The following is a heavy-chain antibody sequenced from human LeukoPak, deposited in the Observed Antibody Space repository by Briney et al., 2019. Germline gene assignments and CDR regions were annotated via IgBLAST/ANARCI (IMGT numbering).Heavy chain of an antibody. CDR1: GVTFTSHV. V-gene: IGHV3-23*01. Sequence: PGGSLRLSCAASGVTFTSHVMSWVRQTPGKRLGWGSAIDGSGHTTYYVDSVRGRFIISRDNSKKMLYLQMNSLRAEDTATYYCARESIRSGSLKWFDPWGQGTLVTVSS. J-gene: IGHJ5*02. CDR2: IDGSGHTT. D-gene: IGHD3-3*01. CDR3: ARESIRSGSLKWFDP.